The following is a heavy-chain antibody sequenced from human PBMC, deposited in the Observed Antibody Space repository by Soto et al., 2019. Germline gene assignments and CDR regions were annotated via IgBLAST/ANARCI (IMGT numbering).Heavy chain of an antibody. Sequence: QVQLQQWGAGLLKPSETLSLTCAVYGGSFSGYYWSWIRQPPGKGLEWIGEINHSGSTNYNPSLKSLVTISVDTSKNQFSLKLSSVTAADTAVYYCAREYSSSWLNWFDPWGQGTLVTVSS. CDR3: AREYSSSWLNWFDP. J-gene: IGHJ5*02. CDR2: INHSGST. D-gene: IGHD6-13*01. CDR1: GGSFSGYY. V-gene: IGHV4-34*01.